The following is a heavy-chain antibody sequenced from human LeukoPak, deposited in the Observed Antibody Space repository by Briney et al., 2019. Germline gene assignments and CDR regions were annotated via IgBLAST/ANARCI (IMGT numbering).Heavy chain of an antibody. CDR2: MNPNSGNT. V-gene: IGHV1-8*03. Sequence: ASVKVSCKASGYTFTSYDINWVRQATGQGLEWMGWMNPNSGNTGYAQKFQGRVTITRNTSISTAYMELSSLRSEDTAVYYCARDRLATPYYFDYWGQGTLVTVSS. J-gene: IGHJ4*02. CDR3: ARDRLATPYYFDY. CDR1: GYTFTSYD. D-gene: IGHD5-12*01.